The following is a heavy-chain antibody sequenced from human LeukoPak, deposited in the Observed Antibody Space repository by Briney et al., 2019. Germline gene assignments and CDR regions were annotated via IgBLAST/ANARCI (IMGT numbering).Heavy chain of an antibody. CDR1: GFTFSSYA. D-gene: IGHD4-17*01. CDR3: AKESPYGRSRYYYMDV. V-gene: IGHV3-23*01. CDR2: ISGNGDAR. J-gene: IGHJ6*03. Sequence: GGSLRLSCAASGFTFSSYAMSWVRQAPGKGLEWVSAISGNGDARYYADSVEGRFSIARDNSKNTLYLQMNSLRAEDTAVYYCAKESPYGRSRYYYMDVWGKGTTVTVS.